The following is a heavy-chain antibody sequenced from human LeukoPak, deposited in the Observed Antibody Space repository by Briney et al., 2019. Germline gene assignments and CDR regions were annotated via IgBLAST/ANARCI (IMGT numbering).Heavy chain of an antibody. D-gene: IGHD3-3*01. Sequence: GASVRVSCKASGYAFINYGITWVRQAPGHGLEWMGWSSPYNGKTNYAQKLQGRVTMTTDTSTSTAYMELRSLRSDDTAVYYCGRDFWSRTTNDFWGQGTLVTVSS. CDR1: GYAFINYG. V-gene: IGHV1-18*01. J-gene: IGHJ4*02. CDR3: GRDFWSRTTNDF. CDR2: SSPYNGKT.